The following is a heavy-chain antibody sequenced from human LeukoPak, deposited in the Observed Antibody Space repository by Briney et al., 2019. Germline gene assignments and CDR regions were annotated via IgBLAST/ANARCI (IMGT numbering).Heavy chain of an antibody. CDR2: ISSSGSTI. J-gene: IGHJ4*02. CDR1: GFSFSSYE. D-gene: IGHD6-19*01. Sequence: GGSLRLSCAASGFSFSSYEMNWVRQAPGKGLEWVAYISSSGSTIYYADSVKGRFTISRDNSKNTLYLQMNSLRAEDTAVYYCAKEEAVAEGYWGQGTLVTVSS. CDR3: AKEEAVAEGY. V-gene: IGHV3-48*03.